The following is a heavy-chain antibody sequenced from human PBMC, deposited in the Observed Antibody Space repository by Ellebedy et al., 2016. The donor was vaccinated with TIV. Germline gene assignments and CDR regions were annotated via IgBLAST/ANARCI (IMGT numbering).Heavy chain of an antibody. Sequence: AASVKVSCKASGYTFTGYYMHWVRQAPGQGLEWMGWINPNSGGTNYAQKFQGWVTMTRDTSVSTAYMELSRLKSDDTAVYYCAREIFRGEPLEYWGQGTLVTVAS. CDR2: INPNSGGT. CDR1: GYTFTGYY. J-gene: IGHJ4*02. CDR3: AREIFRGEPLEY. D-gene: IGHD1-14*01. V-gene: IGHV1-2*04.